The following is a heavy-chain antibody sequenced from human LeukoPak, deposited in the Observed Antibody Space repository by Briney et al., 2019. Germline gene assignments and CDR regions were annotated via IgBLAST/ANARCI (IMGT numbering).Heavy chain of an antibody. CDR2: ISGSGGNT. Sequence: PGGSLRLSCAASGFTFSSYGMSWVRQAPGKGLEWVSAISGSGGNTYYADSVKGRFTISRDNSKNTLYLQMNSLGAEDTAVYYCAKHESYSGWPLNYYYYYMDVWGKGTTVTVSS. J-gene: IGHJ6*03. CDR3: AKHESYSGWPLNYYYYYMDV. V-gene: IGHV3-23*01. CDR1: GFTFSSYG. D-gene: IGHD6-19*01.